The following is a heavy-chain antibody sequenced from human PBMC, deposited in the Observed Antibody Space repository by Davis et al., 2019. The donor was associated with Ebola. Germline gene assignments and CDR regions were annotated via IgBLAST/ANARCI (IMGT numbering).Heavy chain of an antibody. Sequence: MPSETLSLTCTVSGGSITSNNYYWGWIRQPPGKGLEWIGSIYYSGSTHYNPSLKSRVTISVDTSKNQFSLKLSSVTAADTAAYYCARHEWLSNWFDPWGQGTLVTVSS. D-gene: IGHD5-12*01. V-gene: IGHV4-39*01. CDR1: GGSITSNNYY. CDR3: ARHEWLSNWFDP. CDR2: IYYSGST. J-gene: IGHJ5*02.